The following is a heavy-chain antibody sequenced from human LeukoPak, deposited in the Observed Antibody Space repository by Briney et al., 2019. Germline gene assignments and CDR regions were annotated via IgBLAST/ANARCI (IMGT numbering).Heavy chain of an antibody. D-gene: IGHD3-3*01. V-gene: IGHV3-23*01. Sequence: PGGSLRLSCAASGFTFTNYAMSWVRQAPGKGLEWVSAITGSGGSTYYADSVKGRLTISRDNSKDTLYLQMNSLRAEDTAIYYCARDERLLSFLKWGQGTLVTVSS. CDR2: ITGSGGST. CDR3: ARDERLLSFLK. CDR1: GFTFTNYA. J-gene: IGHJ4*02.